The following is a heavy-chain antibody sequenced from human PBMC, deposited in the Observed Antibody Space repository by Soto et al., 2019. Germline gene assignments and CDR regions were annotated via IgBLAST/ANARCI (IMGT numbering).Heavy chain of an antibody. J-gene: IGHJ4*02. Sequence: ASVKVSCKASGFTFTSSAVQWVRQARGQRLEWIGWIVVGSGNTNYAQKFQERVTITRDMSTSTAYMELSSLRSEDTAVYYCAASPAIQLWLPLDYWGQGTLVTAPQ. CDR2: IVVGSGNT. D-gene: IGHD5-18*01. V-gene: IGHV1-58*01. CDR3: AASPAIQLWLPLDY. CDR1: GFTFTSSA.